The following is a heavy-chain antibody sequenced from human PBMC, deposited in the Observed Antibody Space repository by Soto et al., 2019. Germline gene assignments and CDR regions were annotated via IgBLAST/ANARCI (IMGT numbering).Heavy chain of an antibody. V-gene: IGHV3-48*01. CDR1: GFTFSSYS. CDR2: ISSSSTNI. D-gene: IGHD2-15*01. Sequence: EVQLVESGGGLVQPGGSLRLSCAASGFTFSSYSMKWVRQAPGKGLEWVSYISSSSTNIYYADSVKGRFTISTDNAKNSLYLQMNSLRAEDTAVYYCARAYCSGGSCKYYYYGMDVWGQGTTVTVSS. CDR3: ARAYCSGGSCKYYYYGMDV. J-gene: IGHJ6*02.